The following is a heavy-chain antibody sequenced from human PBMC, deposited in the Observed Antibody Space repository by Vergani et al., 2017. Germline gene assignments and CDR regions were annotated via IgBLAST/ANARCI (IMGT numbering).Heavy chain of an antibody. Sequence: QVQLQESGPGLVKPSQTLSLTCTVSGGSISSGGYYWSWIRQHPGKGLEWIGYIYYSGSTYYNPSLKSRVTISVDPSKNQFSLKLSSVTAADTAVYCCARKREWLLGRGLGGRIDYWGQGTLVTVSS. CDR3: ARKREWLLGRGLGGRIDY. CDR1: GGSISSGGYY. CDR2: IYYSGST. V-gene: IGHV4-31*03. J-gene: IGHJ4*02. D-gene: IGHD3-3*01.